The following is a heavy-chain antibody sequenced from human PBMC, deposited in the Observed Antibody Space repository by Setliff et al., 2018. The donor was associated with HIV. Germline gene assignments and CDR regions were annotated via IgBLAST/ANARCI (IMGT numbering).Heavy chain of an antibody. CDR1: GASISSYY. CDR2: VYHTGMT. CDR3: ARAGGGYSYGYSGAFDY. J-gene: IGHJ4*02. V-gene: IGHV4-4*02. D-gene: IGHD5-18*01. Sequence: SETLSLTCSVSGASISSYYWSWVRQPPGKGLEWIGEVYHTGMTNYNPSLKSRAIMSADTSKNQFSLKLSSVTAADTAVYYCARAGGGYSYGYSGAFDYWGQGTLVTVSS.